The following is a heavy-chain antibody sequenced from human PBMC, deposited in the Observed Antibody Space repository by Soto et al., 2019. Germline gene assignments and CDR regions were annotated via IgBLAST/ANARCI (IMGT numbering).Heavy chain of an antibody. CDR1: GFTFGSHG. D-gene: IGHD4-4*01. CDR3: AKEDYTFFDS. V-gene: IGHV3-30*18. CDR2: IGYDGSGK. Sequence: QEQLVESGGGVVQPGRSLRLSCAASGFTFGSHGMHWVRQAPGKGLEWVALIGYDGSGKYYTDSVKGRFTISRDNSKNMMYLQMNSLRAEDTAIYYCAKEDYTFFDSWGQGTLVTVSS. J-gene: IGHJ4*02.